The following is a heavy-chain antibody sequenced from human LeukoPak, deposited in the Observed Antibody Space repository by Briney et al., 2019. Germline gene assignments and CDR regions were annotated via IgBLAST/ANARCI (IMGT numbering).Heavy chain of an antibody. CDR1: GFTFSSYG. V-gene: IGHV3-33*06. CDR3: AKSTVDLHYYYYGMDV. D-gene: IGHD4-23*01. CDR2: IWYDGSNK. J-gene: IGHJ6*02. Sequence: GRSLRLSCAASGFTFSSYGMHWVRQAPGKGLEWVAVIWYDGSNKYYADSVKGRFTISRDNSKNTLYLQMNSLRAEDTAVYYCAKSTVDLHYYYYGMDVWGQGTTVTVSS.